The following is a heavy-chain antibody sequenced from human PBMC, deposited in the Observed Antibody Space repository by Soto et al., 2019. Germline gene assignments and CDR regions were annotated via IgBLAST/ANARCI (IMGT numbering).Heavy chain of an antibody. CDR3: VRHSGYSSSWGEFDP. CDR2: IYYSGTT. CDR1: VGSFSSSSYY. Sequence: SETLSLTCTVSVGSFSSSSYYWGWIRQTPGKVLEWLGSIYYSGTTHHNPSLKSRVTISLDTSKNQFSLKLTSVTAADTAVYPCVRHSGYSSSWGEFDPWGQGTLVTVSS. J-gene: IGHJ5*02. V-gene: IGHV4-39*01. D-gene: IGHD6-13*01.